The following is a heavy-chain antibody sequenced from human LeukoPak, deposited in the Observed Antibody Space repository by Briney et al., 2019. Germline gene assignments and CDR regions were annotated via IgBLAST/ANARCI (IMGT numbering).Heavy chain of an antibody. Sequence: PSQTLSLTCTVSGGSISSGDYYWSRIRQPPGKGLEWIGYIYYSGSIYYNPSLKSRVTISADTSKNQFSLKLSSVTAADTAVYYCARGGRGLRLGELSHFDYWGQGTLVTVSS. CDR2: IYYSGSI. D-gene: IGHD3-16*02. CDR3: ARGGRGLRLGELSHFDY. J-gene: IGHJ4*02. V-gene: IGHV4-30-4*01. CDR1: GGSISSGDYY.